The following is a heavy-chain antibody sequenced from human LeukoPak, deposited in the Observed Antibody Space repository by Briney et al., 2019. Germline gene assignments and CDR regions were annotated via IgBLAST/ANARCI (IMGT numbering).Heavy chain of an antibody. CDR2: IYYSGST. V-gene: IGHV4-61*01. Sequence: SETLSLTCTVSGGSVSSSSYYWSWIRQPPGKGLEWIGYIYYSGSTNYNPSLKSRVTMSADSSKNQLSLKLTSVTAADTGVYYCARATRVITIFDIWGQGILVTVSS. CDR3: ARATRVITIFDI. CDR1: GGSVSSSSYY. J-gene: IGHJ4*02. D-gene: IGHD3-22*01.